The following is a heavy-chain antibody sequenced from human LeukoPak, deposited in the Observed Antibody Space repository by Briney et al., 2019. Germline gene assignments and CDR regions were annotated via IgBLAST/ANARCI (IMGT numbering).Heavy chain of an antibody. J-gene: IGHJ6*03. CDR3: ACTAYYYYYLDV. V-gene: IGHV3-23*01. CDR1: GSTFSSHA. CDR2: VSGSGDNT. D-gene: IGHD5-18*01. Sequence: GGSLRLSCAASGSTFSSHAMSWVRQAPGKGLEWVSAVSGSGDNTYYADSVKGRFTISRDNSKNTLYLHMSSLRAEDTAVYYCACTAYYYYYLDVWGKGTTVTVSS.